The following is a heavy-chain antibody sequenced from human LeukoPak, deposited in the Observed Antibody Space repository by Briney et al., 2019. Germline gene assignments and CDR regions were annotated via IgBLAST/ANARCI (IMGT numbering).Heavy chain of an antibody. CDR3: ARAPHCGGDCSIGDY. D-gene: IGHD2-21*02. CDR2: IIPIFGTA. Sequence: ASVKVSCKASGGTFSSYAISWVRQAPGQGLEWMGGIIPIFGTANYAQKFQGRVTITADESTSTAYMELSSLRSEDTAVFYCARAPHCGGDCSIGDYWGQGTLVTVSS. J-gene: IGHJ4*02. CDR1: GGTFSSYA. V-gene: IGHV1-69*13.